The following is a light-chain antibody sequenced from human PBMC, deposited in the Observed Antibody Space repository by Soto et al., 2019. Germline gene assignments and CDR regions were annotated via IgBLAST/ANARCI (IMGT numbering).Light chain of an antibody. CDR2: AAT. V-gene: IGKV1-12*01. CDR1: QGISNW. CDR3: QQANSFPLT. J-gene: IGKJ4*01. Sequence: DMQMTQSPPSVSASVGDRVTITCRASQGISNWLAWYQQKPGKAPKLLIYAATTLQSGGPSRFSGNGSETDFTLTISSLQPEDFATYYCQQANSFPLTFGGGTKVEIK.